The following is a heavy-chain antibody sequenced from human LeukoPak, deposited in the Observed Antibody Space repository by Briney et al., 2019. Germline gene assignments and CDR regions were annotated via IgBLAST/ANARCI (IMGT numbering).Heavy chain of an antibody. Sequence: GGSLRLSCAASGFTFSSYSMNWVRQAPGKGLVWVSRINSDGSSTNYADSVKGRFTISRDNAKNTLYLQMNSLRAEDTAVYYCARLSSGSYSHFDYWGQGTLVTVSS. CDR1: GFTFSSYS. CDR3: ARLSSGSYSHFDY. J-gene: IGHJ4*02. CDR2: INSDGSST. D-gene: IGHD1-26*01. V-gene: IGHV3-74*01.